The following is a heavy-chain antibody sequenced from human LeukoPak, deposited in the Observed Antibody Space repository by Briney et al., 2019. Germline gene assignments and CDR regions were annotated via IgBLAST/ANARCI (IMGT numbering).Heavy chain of an antibody. D-gene: IGHD3-16*01. CDR1: GGSISSTTYY. J-gene: IGHJ4*02. CDR3: VRGSTLRHYQY. V-gene: IGHV4-39*01. Sequence: SETLSLTCTVSGGSISSTTYYRGWIRQPPGKGLEWIGSSYYSGSTYYNPSLKSRVTISVDTSKNQFSLNLSSVTAADTAVYYCVRGSTLRHYQYWGQGTLVTVSS. CDR2: SYYSGST.